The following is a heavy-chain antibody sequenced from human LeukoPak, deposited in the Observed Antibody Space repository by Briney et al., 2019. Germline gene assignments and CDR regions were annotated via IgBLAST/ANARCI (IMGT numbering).Heavy chain of an antibody. CDR3: ARDRHPDSSGWDFDY. CDR1: GFTFSSYA. V-gene: IGHV3-30*01. Sequence: PGGSLRLSCAASGFTFSSYAMHWVRQAPGKGLEWVAVISYDGSNKYYADSVKGRFTISRDNSKNTLYLQMNSLRAEDTAVYYCARDRHPDSSGWDFDYLGQGTLVTVSS. J-gene: IGHJ4*02. D-gene: IGHD6-19*01. CDR2: ISYDGSNK.